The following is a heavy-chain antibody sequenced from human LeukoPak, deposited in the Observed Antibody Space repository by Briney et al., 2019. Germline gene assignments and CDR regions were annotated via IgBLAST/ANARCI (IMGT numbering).Heavy chain of an antibody. J-gene: IGHJ4*02. CDR2: INHSGST. V-gene: IGHV4-34*01. CDR3: ARVGSGYDF. D-gene: IGHD5-12*01. CDR1: GGSFSGYY. Sequence: SETLSLTCAVHGGSFSGYYWSWIRQPPGKGLEWIGEINHSGSTNYNPSLKSRVTISVDTSKNQFSLKLSSVTAADTAVYYCARVGSGYDFWGQGTLVTVSS.